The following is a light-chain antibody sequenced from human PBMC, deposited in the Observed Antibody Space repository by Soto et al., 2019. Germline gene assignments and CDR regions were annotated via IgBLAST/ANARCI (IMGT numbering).Light chain of an antibody. J-gene: IGLJ7*01. CDR3: SSYTSSSTYF. CDR1: SSDVGGYNY. CDR2: DVS. Sequence: QSVLTQPASVSGSPGQSITISCTGTSSDVGGYNYVSWYQQHPGKAPKLMIYDVSNRPSGVSNRFSGSKSGNTASLTISGLQAEDEADYYCSSYTSSSTYFFGAGTQLTVL. V-gene: IGLV2-14*01.